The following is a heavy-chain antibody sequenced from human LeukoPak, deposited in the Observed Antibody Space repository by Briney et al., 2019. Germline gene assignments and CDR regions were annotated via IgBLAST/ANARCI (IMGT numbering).Heavy chain of an antibody. Sequence: GGSLRLSCAASGFTISNARMGWVRRAPGKGLEWVGLIKSKIDGGTTDFAAPVKGRFTISTDDSKHTLYLQMNSLKSEDTAVYYCTTGYGHSDLDYWGQGTLVTVSS. CDR3: TTGYGHSDLDY. J-gene: IGHJ4*02. CDR2: IKSKIDGGTT. V-gene: IGHV3-15*01. CDR1: GFTISNAR. D-gene: IGHD3-3*02.